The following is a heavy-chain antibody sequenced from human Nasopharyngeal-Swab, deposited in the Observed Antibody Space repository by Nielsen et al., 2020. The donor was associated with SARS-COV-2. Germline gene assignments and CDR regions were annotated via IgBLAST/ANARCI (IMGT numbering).Heavy chain of an antibody. CDR1: GFTFSSYW. CDR2: IKQDGSEK. J-gene: IGHJ4*02. D-gene: IGHD3-3*02. V-gene: IGHV3-7*01. Sequence: GESLKISCAASGFTFSSYWMSWVRQAPGKGLEWVANIKQDGSEKYHVDSVKGQFTISRDNAKNSLYLQMNSLRAEDTAVYYCARDSIALFDYWGQGTLVTVSS. CDR3: ARDSIALFDY.